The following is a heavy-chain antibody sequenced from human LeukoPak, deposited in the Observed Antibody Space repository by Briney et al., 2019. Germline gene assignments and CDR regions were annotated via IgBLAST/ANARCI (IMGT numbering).Heavy chain of an antibody. J-gene: IGHJ4*02. Sequence: GESLQISCQASGYSFTSHWIGWVRQMPGKGLEWMGIIYPGDSDTRYSPSFQGQVTISVDKSISTAYLQWSSLKASDTAIYFCARNINAFGGVIAAFDSWGQGTLVTVSS. CDR2: IYPGDSDT. CDR3: ARNINAFGGVIAAFDS. CDR1: GYSFTSHW. V-gene: IGHV5-51*01. D-gene: IGHD3-16*02.